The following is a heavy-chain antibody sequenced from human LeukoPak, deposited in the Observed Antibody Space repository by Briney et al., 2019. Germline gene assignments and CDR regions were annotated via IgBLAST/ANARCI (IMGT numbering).Heavy chain of an antibody. CDR3: AGCDYHGSGSYYP. CDR1: GGSISSGGYY. Sequence: SETLSLTCTVSGGSISSGGYYWSWIRQPPGKGLEWIGYIYYSGSTNYNPSLKSRVTISVDTSKTQFSLKLSSVTAADTAVYYCAGCDYHGSGSYYPWGQGTLVTVSS. CDR2: IYYSGST. J-gene: IGHJ5*02. V-gene: IGHV4-61*08. D-gene: IGHD3-10*01.